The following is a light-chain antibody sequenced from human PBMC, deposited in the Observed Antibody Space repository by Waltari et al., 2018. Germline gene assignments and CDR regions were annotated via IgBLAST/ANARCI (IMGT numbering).Light chain of an antibody. Sequence: QSALTQPASVSGSPGQSITISCTGTSSDVGDYNYVSCDQQHPGKAPKLMIYDVSNRPSGVSNRFSGSKSGNTASLTISGLQAEDEADYYCSSYIGSSTLELFGGGTSLTVL. CDR3: SSYIGSSTLEL. J-gene: IGLJ2*01. V-gene: IGLV2-14*03. CDR2: DVS. CDR1: SSDVGDYNY.